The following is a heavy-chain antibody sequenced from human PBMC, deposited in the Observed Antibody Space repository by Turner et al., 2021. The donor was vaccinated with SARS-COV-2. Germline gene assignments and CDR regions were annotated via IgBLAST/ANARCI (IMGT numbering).Heavy chain of an antibody. CDR3: VRTLVVITLPPGTFDL. Sequence: QVQLQESGTGLVKPSQTLSLTCTVAGGTVNGRDYYGGWIRQLPGKGLGWLGYVYQSGNAYYVPSLQDRPTLSVDTSMNQFSLTLSSVTVADTAVYYCVRTLVVITLPPGTFDLWGQGTVVTVSS. J-gene: IGHJ3*01. V-gene: IGHV4-31*03. D-gene: IGHD2-15*01. CDR1: GGTVNGRDYY. CDR2: VYQSGNA.